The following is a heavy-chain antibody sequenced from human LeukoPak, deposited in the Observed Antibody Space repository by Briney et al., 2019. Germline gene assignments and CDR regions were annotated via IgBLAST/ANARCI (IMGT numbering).Heavy chain of an antibody. J-gene: IGHJ3*02. Sequence: KSSETLSLTCTVSGGSISSYYWSWLRQPAGKGLEWIGRIYTSGSTNYNPSLKSRVTMSVDTSKNQFSLKLSSVTAADTAVYYCARDTYYYDSSGYWPAFGIWGQGTMVTVSS. V-gene: IGHV4-4*07. CDR2: IYTSGST. CDR3: ARDTYYYDSSGYWPAFGI. D-gene: IGHD3-22*01. CDR1: GGSISSYY.